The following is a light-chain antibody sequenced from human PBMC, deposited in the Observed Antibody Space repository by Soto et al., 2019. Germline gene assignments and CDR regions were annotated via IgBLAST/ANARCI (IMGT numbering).Light chain of an antibody. CDR3: QQSYSTLFT. V-gene: IGKV1-9*01. Sequence: IQLTQSPSSLSASVGDRVTITCPASQGISSYLGWYQQIPGKAPNLLIYDAAALLGGVPSRVSGGGSGTDFTLTISSLQTEDFATYYCQQSYSTLFTFGQGTRLEIK. CDR2: DAA. J-gene: IGKJ5*01. CDR1: QGISSY.